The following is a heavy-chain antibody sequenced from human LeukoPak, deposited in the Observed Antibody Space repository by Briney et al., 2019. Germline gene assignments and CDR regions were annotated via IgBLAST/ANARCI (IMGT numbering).Heavy chain of an antibody. V-gene: IGHV3-66*01. J-gene: IGHJ5*02. D-gene: IGHD3-22*01. Sequence: GGSLRLSCAASGFTVSRNYMSWVRQAPGKGLEWVSLIYSGGSTYYADSVKGRFTISRDNSKNTLYVQMKSLRAEDTAVYYCAAHSSGYLGWFDPWGQGTLVTVSS. CDR1: GFTVSRNY. CDR3: AAHSSGYLGWFDP. CDR2: IYSGGST.